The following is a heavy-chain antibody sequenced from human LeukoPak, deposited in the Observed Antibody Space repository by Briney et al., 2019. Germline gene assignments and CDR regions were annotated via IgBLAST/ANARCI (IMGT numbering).Heavy chain of an antibody. D-gene: IGHD3-22*01. Sequence: ASVKVSCKASGYTFSGYYIHWVRQAPGQGLEWMGWINPNSGGTNYAQKFQGRVTMTRDTSISTAYMELSRLRSDDTAVYYCAREVVGYYYDSSGYSSFDYWGQGTLVTVSS. CDR1: GYTFSGYY. CDR3: AREVVGYYYDSSGYSSFDY. CDR2: INPNSGGT. J-gene: IGHJ4*02. V-gene: IGHV1-2*02.